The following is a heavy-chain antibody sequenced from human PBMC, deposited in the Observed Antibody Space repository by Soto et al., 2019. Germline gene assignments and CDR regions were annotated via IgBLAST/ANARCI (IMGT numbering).Heavy chain of an antibody. CDR3: ARDRVNCSSTSCYTDYYYGMDV. CDR2: ISYDGSNK. V-gene: IGHV3-30-3*01. CDR1: GFTFSSYA. D-gene: IGHD2-2*02. J-gene: IGHJ6*02. Sequence: QVQLVESGGGVVQPGRSPRLSCAASGFTFSSYAMHWVRQAPGKGLEWVAVISYDGSNKYYADSVKGRFTISRDNSKNTLYLQMNSLRAEDTAVYYCARDRVNCSSTSCYTDYYYGMDVWGQGTTVTVSS.